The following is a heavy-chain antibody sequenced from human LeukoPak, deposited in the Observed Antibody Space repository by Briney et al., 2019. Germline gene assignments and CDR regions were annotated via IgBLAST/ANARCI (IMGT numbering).Heavy chain of an antibody. V-gene: IGHV3-23*01. CDR3: AKATVDTAIDDYFDY. D-gene: IGHD5-18*01. J-gene: IGHJ4*02. CDR1: GFSFSSYA. CDR2: ISGSGGST. Sequence: GGSLRLSCAASGFSFSSYAMSWVRRPPGKRLQGGSTISGSGGSTYYADSVKGRFTISRDNSKNTLYLQLNSLRAEDTAIYYCAKATVDTAIDDYFDYWGQGTLVTVSS.